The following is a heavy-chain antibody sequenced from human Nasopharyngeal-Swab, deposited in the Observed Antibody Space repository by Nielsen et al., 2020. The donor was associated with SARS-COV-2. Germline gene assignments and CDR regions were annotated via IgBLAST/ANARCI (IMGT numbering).Heavy chain of an antibody. V-gene: IGHV4-59*11. D-gene: IGHD3-9*01. J-gene: IGHJ4*02. Sequence: SETLSLTCTVSGDSINSHFWSWIRQPPGQGLEWIGYIYYSGSTNYNPSLKSRVTISVDTSKNQFSLKLSSVTAADTALYYCARLIVLRYFDWHYYFDYWGQGTLVTVSS. CDR1: GDSINSHF. CDR2: IYYSGST. CDR3: ARLIVLRYFDWHYYFDY.